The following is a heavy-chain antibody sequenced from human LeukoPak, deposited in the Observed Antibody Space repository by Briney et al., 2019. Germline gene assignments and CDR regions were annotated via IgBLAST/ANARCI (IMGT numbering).Heavy chain of an antibody. J-gene: IGHJ6*02. CDR2: ISSGGSSI. CDR1: GFTFSSYE. Sequence: GGSLRLSCAAPGFTFSSYEMNWVRQAPGKGLEWTSYISSGGSSIYYADSVKGRFTISRDSAKNSLYLQMNNLRAEDTAVYYCARRMAAIGSYGMDVWGQGTTVTVSS. D-gene: IGHD5-24*01. CDR3: ARRMAAIGSYGMDV. V-gene: IGHV3-48*03.